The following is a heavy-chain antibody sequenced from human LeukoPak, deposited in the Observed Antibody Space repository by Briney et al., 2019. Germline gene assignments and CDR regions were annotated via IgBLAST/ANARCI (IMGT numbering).Heavy chain of an antibody. J-gene: IGHJ3*02. Sequence: GGSLRLSCAASGFTFSSYGMSWVRQAPGKGLEWVSAISGSGGSTYYADSVKGRFTISRDNSKNTLYLQMNSLRAEDTAVYYCAKPKGVFSISDAFDIWGQGTMVTVSS. CDR3: AKPKGVFSISDAFDI. V-gene: IGHV3-23*01. CDR1: GFTFSSYG. CDR2: ISGSGGST. D-gene: IGHD2-8*01.